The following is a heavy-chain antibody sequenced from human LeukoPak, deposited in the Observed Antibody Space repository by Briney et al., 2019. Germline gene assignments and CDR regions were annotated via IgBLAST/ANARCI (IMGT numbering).Heavy chain of an antibody. J-gene: IGHJ1*01. CDR2: IYHSGRT. Sequence: SETLSLTCAVSGDYISSSSYYWGWIRQSPGTGLEWIGDIYHSGRTYYNPSLKSRVAISIDTSKNQLSLRLRSMTAADTAVFYCARRRYYDSTGYFEWGRGTLVTVSS. V-gene: IGHV4-39*01. CDR1: GDYISSSSYY. D-gene: IGHD3-22*01. CDR3: ARRRYYDSTGYFE.